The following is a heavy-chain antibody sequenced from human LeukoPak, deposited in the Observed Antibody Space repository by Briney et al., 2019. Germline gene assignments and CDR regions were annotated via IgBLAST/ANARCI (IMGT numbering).Heavy chain of an antibody. D-gene: IGHD6-13*01. V-gene: IGHV3-23*01. CDR1: GFTFNNYA. Sequence: PGGSLRLSCAASGFTFNNYAMIWVRQAPGKGLEWVSGISGSGGSTYYADSVKGRFTISRDNSKNTLYSQMNSLRAEDTAVYYCAKAHPYSSSWLYYFDYWGQGTLVTVSS. CDR2: ISGSGGST. J-gene: IGHJ4*02. CDR3: AKAHPYSSSWLYYFDY.